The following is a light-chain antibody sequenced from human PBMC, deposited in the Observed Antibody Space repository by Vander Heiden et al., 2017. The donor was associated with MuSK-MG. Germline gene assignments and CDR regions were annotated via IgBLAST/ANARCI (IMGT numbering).Light chain of an antibody. J-gene: IGKJ5*01. V-gene: IGKV1-39*01. CDR1: HAISTY. Sequence: DIQMTQSPSSLSASVGDRVTITCRASHAISTYLNWYQHKPGKAPQLLIYAASSLQSGVPSRFSGSGSGIDFTLTISRLQREDFATYYCQQSHNTPFTFGQGTPLEVK. CDR2: AAS. CDR3: QQSHNTPFT.